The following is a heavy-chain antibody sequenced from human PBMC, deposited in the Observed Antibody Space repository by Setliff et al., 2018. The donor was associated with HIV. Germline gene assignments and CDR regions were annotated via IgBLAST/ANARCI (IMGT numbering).Heavy chain of an antibody. V-gene: IGHV3-23*03. D-gene: IGHD3-3*01. CDR3: AKDYTPTFWEYNWFDV. CDR2: IYSGGST. Sequence: GGSLRLSCAASGFAFSTYDMSWVRQAPGKGLEWVSVIYSGGSTYYADSVKGRFTISRDNSKNTLSLQMNDLRAEDTALYYCAKDYTPTFWEYNWFDVWGQGTLVTVSS. CDR1: GFAFSTYD. J-gene: IGHJ5*02.